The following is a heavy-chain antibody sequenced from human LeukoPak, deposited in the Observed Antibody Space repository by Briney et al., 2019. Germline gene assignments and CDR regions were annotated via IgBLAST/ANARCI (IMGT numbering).Heavy chain of an antibody. J-gene: IGHJ3*02. CDR1: GFTFSSYW. D-gene: IGHD2-2*01. Sequence: GGSLRLSCAASGFTFSSYWMSWVRQAPGEGLEWVANIEQDGSEKYYVDSVKGRFTISRDNAKNSLYLQMNSLRAEDTAAYYCAKGTSGNAFDIWGQGTMVTVSS. CDR2: IEQDGSEK. V-gene: IGHV3-7*01. CDR3: AKGTSGNAFDI.